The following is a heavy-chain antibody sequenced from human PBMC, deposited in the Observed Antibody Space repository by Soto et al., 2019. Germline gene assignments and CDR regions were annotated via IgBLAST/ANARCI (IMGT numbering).Heavy chain of an antibody. Sequence: GGSLKISCKGSGYSFTTYWIAWVRQMPGKGLEWMGIINPGDSGIRYSPSFQGQVTISADNSISTAYLQWSSLKASDTAMYYCARHEQFYYYYYGMDVWGQGTAVTVSS. J-gene: IGHJ6*02. CDR2: INPGDSGI. D-gene: IGHD4-4*01. CDR1: GYSFTTYW. CDR3: ARHEQFYYYYYGMDV. V-gene: IGHV5-51*01.